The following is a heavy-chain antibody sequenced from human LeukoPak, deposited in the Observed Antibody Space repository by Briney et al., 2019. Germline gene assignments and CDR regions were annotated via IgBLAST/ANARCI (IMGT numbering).Heavy chain of an antibody. CDR2: ISSSSSYI. CDR3: ARVVGNSGSYYHDYYYYMDV. V-gene: IGHV3-21*01. Sequence: GGSLRLSCAASGFTFSNAWMSWVRQAPGKGLEWVSSISSSSSYIYYADSVKGRFTISRDNAKNSLYLQMNSLRAEDTAVYYCARVVGNSGSYYHDYYYYMDVWGKGTTVTVSS. J-gene: IGHJ6*03. D-gene: IGHD1-26*01. CDR1: GFTFSNAW.